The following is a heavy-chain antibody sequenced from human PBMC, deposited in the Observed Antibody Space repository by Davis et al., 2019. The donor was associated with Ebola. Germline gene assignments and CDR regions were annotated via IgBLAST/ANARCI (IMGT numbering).Heavy chain of an antibody. V-gene: IGHV3-23*01. CDR1: GFTLSSYA. CDR3: ARGVPPDH. D-gene: IGHD5/OR15-5a*01. CDR2: ISGSGGST. J-gene: IGHJ4*02. Sequence: GESLKISCAASGFTLSSYAMSWVRQAPGKGLEWVSAISGSGGSTYYADSVKGRFTISRDNSKNTVYLQMNSLRAEDTAVYYCARGVPPDHWGQGTLVAVSS.